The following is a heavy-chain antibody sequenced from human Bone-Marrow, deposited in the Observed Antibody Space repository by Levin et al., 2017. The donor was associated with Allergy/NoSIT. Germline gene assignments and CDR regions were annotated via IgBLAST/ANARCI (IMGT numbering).Heavy chain of an antibody. D-gene: IGHD1-14*01. V-gene: IGHV4-31*03. Sequence: SETLSLTCTVSGGTIVTGSYYWIWIRQNPQTGLEWIAYMYYSGATYYNPALKSRVTLSADTSNNQFYLNLSSVPAADTSVYYCARVRNHGGQACASDVWGLGTAVTVSS. CDR2: MYYSGAT. CDR1: GGTIVTGSYY. CDR3: ARVRNHGGQACASDV. J-gene: IGHJ3*01.